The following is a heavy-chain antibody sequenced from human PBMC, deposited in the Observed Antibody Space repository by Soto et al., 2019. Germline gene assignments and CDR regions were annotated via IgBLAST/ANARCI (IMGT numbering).Heavy chain of an antibody. J-gene: IGHJ4*01. CDR2: IYYSGNT. CDR3: ARADWSGWIDY. Sequence: WTWIRQHPRKGLEWIGYIYYSGNTFYNPSLKSRVSISVDTSKNLFSLNLTSVTAADTAVFYCARADWSGWIDYWGHGTLVTVSS. D-gene: IGHD6-19*01. V-gene: IGHV4-31*02.